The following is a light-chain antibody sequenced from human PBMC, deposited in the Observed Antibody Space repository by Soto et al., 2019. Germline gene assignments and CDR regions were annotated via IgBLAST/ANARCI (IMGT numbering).Light chain of an antibody. Sequence: QSALTQPRSVSGSPGQSVTISCTGTSSDVGGYNYVSWYQQHPGKAPKLMIYEVTKRPSGVPDRFSGSKSGNTASLTVSGLQAEDEADYYCSSYAGTNNHHAFGTGTKLTVL. J-gene: IGLJ1*01. CDR3: SSYAGTNNHHA. CDR2: EVT. V-gene: IGLV2-8*01. CDR1: SSDVGGYNY.